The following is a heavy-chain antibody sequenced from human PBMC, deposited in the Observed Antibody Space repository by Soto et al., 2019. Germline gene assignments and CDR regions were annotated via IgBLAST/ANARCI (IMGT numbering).Heavy chain of an antibody. CDR1: GYTFTSYD. J-gene: IGHJ4*02. CDR2: MNPNSGNT. D-gene: IGHD6-19*01. V-gene: IGHV1-8*01. Sequence: ASVKVSWKASGYTFTSYDINWVRQATGQGLEWMGWMNPNSGNTGYAQKFQGRVTMTRNTSISTAYMELSSLRCEDTAVYYCARGLAVAGSTSDYWGQGTLVTVSS. CDR3: ARGLAVAGSTSDY.